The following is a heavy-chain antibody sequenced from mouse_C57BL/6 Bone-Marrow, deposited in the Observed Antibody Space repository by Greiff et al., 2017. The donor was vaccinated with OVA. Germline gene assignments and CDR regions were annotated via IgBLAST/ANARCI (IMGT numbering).Heavy chain of an antibody. CDR1: GYTFTSYW. CDR2: IDPSDSYT. CDR3: ARNCLYYGSSYWYFDV. Sequence: QVQLQQPGAELVMPGASVKLSCKASGYTFTSYWMHWVKQRPGQGLEWIGEIDPSDSYTNYNQKFKGKSTLTVDKSSSTAYMQLSSLTSEDSAVYYCARNCLYYGSSYWYFDVWGTGTTVTVSS. D-gene: IGHD1-1*01. J-gene: IGHJ1*03. V-gene: IGHV1-69*01.